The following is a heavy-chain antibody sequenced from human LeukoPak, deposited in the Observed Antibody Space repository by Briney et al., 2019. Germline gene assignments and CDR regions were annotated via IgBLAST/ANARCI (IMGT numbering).Heavy chain of an antibody. CDR2: ISGSGGST. Sequence: PGGSLRLSCAASGFTFSSYAMSWVRHAPGKGLEWVSAISGSGGSTYYADSVKGRFTISRDNSKNTLYLQMNSLRAEDTAVYYCATVYRVATRRYYFDYWGQGTLVTVYS. CDR1: GFTFSSYA. D-gene: IGHD5-12*01. CDR3: ATVYRVATRRYYFDY. V-gene: IGHV3-23*01. J-gene: IGHJ4*02.